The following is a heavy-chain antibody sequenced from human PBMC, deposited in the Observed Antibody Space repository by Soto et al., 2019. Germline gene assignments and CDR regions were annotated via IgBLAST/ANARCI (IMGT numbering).Heavy chain of an antibody. V-gene: IGHV3-30*04. CDR3: ARDKGCSSTSCPDYYYGMDV. Sequence: PGGSLRLSCAASGFTFSSYAMHWVRQAPGKGLEWVAVISYDGRNKYYADSVKGRFTISRDNSKNTLYLQMNSLRAEDTAVYYCARDKGCSSTSCPDYYYGMDVWGQGTTVTVSS. D-gene: IGHD2-2*01. J-gene: IGHJ6*02. CDR2: ISYDGRNK. CDR1: GFTFSSYA.